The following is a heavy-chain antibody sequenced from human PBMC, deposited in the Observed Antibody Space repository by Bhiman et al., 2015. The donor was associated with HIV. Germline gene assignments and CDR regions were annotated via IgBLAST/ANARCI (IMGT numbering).Heavy chain of an antibody. CDR2: IRSKTDGGTT. J-gene: IGHJ4*02. V-gene: IGHV3-15*01. CDR1: GFTFRNAW. D-gene: IGHD3/OR15-3a*01. Sequence: DVQLVESGGGLVKPGGSLRLSCVASGFTFRNAWMNWVRQVPGKGLDWVGRIRSKTDGGTTDYATSVKGRFTISREDAKNTLYLQMNSLKTDDTAVYYCATTVKQFFDTSGLGPTDHWGQGTLVTVSS. CDR3: ATTVKQFFDTSGLGPTDH.